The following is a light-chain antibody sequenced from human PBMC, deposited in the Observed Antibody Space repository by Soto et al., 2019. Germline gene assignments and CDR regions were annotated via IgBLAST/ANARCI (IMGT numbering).Light chain of an antibody. CDR1: QSVSSK. V-gene: IGKV3D-15*01. Sequence: ETVMTQSPATLAVSPGERATLSCRASQSVSSKLAWYQQKPGQAPRLLIYDASTRATGISARFSGSGSGTEFTLTISSLQSEDFAVFYCQQYNNWPPITFGQGTRLEI. CDR2: DAS. J-gene: IGKJ5*01. CDR3: QQYNNWPPIT.